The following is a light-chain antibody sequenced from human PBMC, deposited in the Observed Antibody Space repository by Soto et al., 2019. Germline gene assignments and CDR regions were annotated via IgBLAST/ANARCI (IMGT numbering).Light chain of an antibody. CDR1: SSNIGAGYD. V-gene: IGLV1-40*01. CDR3: QSYDSSLSVV. Sequence: QSVLTQPPSVSGAPWQRVTISCTGSSSNIGAGYDVHWYQQLPGTAPKLLIYGNSNRPSGVPDRFSGSKSGTSASLAITGLQAEDEADYYCQSYDSSLSVVFGTGTKLTGL. J-gene: IGLJ1*01. CDR2: GNS.